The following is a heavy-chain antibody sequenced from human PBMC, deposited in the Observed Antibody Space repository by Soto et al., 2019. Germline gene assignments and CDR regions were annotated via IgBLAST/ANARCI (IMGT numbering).Heavy chain of an antibody. CDR3: AKGTGEIEASSFDP. Sequence: ASVKVSCKASGYTFTSYGISWVRQAPGQGLEWMGWVSAYNGNTNYAQKLQGRVTMTTDTSTSTAYMELRSLRSDDTAVYYCAKGTGEIEASSFDPWGQGTLVTVSS. J-gene: IGHJ5*02. D-gene: IGHD7-27*01. CDR1: GYTFTSYG. CDR2: VSAYNGNT. V-gene: IGHV1-18*01.